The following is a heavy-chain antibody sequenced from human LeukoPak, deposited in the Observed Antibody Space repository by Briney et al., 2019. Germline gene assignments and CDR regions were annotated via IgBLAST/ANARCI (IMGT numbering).Heavy chain of an antibody. D-gene: IGHD2-15*01. V-gene: IGHV3-48*03. J-gene: IGHJ6*02. CDR1: GFTFSSYE. Sequence: GGSLRLSCAASGFTFSSYEMNWVRQAPGQGLEWVAYISSSDSTVYYADSVKGRFTISRDNSKNTLYLQMSSLRAEDTAVYFCVRGYSFGPYGMDVWGQGTTVTVSS. CDR3: VRGYSFGPYGMDV. CDR2: ISSSDSTV.